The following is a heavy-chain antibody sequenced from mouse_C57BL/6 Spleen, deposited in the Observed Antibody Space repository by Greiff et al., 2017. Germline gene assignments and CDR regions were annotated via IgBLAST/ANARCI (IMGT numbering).Heavy chain of an antibody. Sequence: VQLVESGGGLVQPGGSMKLSCAASGFTFSDAWMDWVRQSPEKGLEWVAEIRNKANNHATYYAESVKGRFTISRDDSKSSVYQQMNSLRAEDTGIYYCTLIYYYGSSYFFDYWGQGTTLTVSS. D-gene: IGHD1-1*01. V-gene: IGHV6-6*01. CDR2: IRNKANNHAT. CDR3: TLIYYYGSSYFFDY. J-gene: IGHJ2*01. CDR1: GFTFSDAW.